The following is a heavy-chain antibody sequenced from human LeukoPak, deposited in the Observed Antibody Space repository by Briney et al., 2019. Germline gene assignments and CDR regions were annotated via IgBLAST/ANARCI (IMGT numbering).Heavy chain of an antibody. CDR2: IYSGGST. D-gene: IGHD5-24*01. CDR3: AKIEGSSTRWLH. Sequence: PGGSLRLSCAASGFTVSSNYMSWVRQAPGKGLEWVSVIYSGGSTYHAASVKGRFTISRDNAKNSLNLQMNSLRVDDTAVYYCAKIEGSSTRWLHWGQGALVTVSS. J-gene: IGHJ4*02. V-gene: IGHV3-53*01. CDR1: GFTVSSNY.